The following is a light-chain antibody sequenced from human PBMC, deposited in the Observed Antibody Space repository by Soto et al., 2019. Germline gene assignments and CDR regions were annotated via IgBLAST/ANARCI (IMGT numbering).Light chain of an antibody. V-gene: IGKV3-15*01. CDR2: GAS. J-gene: IGKJ1*01. Sequence: EIVLTQSPATLSLSPGERATLSCMASQSVSSNLAWYQQKPGQAPRLLIYGASTRATGIPARFSGSGSGTEFTLTISSLQSEDFAVYYCQQYNNWPPRTFGQGTKVDI. CDR1: QSVSSN. CDR3: QQYNNWPPRT.